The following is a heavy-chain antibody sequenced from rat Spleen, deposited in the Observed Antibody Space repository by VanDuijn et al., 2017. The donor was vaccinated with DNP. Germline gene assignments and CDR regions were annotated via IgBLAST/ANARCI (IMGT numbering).Heavy chain of an antibody. CDR3: ARHRTIMPYYYALDA. D-gene: IGHD1-12*01. CDR2: IPNGGTST. CDR1: GFSFNSYW. Sequence: EVQLVETGGGLVQPGKSLKLSCVASGFSFNSYWMYWIRQAPGKGLEWVASIPNGGTSTFYSDSVKGRFTISRNNATRTLYLHMNSLRSEHTATYYCARHRTIMPYYYALDAWGQGASVTVSS. J-gene: IGHJ4*01. V-gene: IGHV5-31*01.